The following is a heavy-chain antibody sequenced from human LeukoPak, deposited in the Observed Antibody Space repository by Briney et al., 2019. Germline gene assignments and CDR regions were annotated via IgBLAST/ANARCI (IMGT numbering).Heavy chain of an antibody. D-gene: IGHD6-13*01. CDR3: ARVQSSSWRYYFDY. Sequence: GGSLRLSCAASGFTFSSYSMNWVRQAPGKGLEWVSSISSSSSYIYYADSVKGRFTISRDDAKNSLYLQMNSLRAEDTAVYYCARVQSSSWRYYFDYWGQGTLVTVSS. V-gene: IGHV3-21*01. J-gene: IGHJ4*02. CDR1: GFTFSSYS. CDR2: ISSSSSYI.